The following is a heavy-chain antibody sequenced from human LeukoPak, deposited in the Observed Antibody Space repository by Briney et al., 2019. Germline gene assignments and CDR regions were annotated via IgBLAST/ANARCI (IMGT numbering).Heavy chain of an antibody. V-gene: IGHV3-30*18. D-gene: IGHD6-19*01. CDR3: AKEQWLVRLKRYFDY. CDR1: GFTFSSYG. J-gene: IGHJ4*02. CDR2: ISYDGSDK. Sequence: GGSLRLSCAASGFTFSSYGMHWVRQAPGKGLEWVAVISYDGSDKYYADSVKGRFTISRDNSKNTLYLQMNSLRAEDTAVYYCAKEQWLVRLKRYFDYWGQGTLVTVSS.